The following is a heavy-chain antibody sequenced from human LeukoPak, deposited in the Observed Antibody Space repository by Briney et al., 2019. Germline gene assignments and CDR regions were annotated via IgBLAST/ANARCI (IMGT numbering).Heavy chain of an antibody. Sequence: GSLRLSCAASGFTFSSYWMSWVRQAPGKGLEWVASIKQDGSEKDYADSVKGRFTITRDNAKNSLYLQMNSLRADDTAVYYCAKDDPNDYMPWICWGQGTLVTVSS. D-gene: IGHD4-11*01. CDR3: AKDDPNDYMPWIC. J-gene: IGHJ4*02. V-gene: IGHV3-7*03. CDR1: GFTFSSYW. CDR2: IKQDGSEK.